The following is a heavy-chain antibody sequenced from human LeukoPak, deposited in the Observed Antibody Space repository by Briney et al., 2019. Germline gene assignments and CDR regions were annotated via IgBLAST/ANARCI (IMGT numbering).Heavy chain of an antibody. V-gene: IGHV3-23*01. D-gene: IGHD3/OR15-3a*01. CDR3: ARSLGLNWFDP. CDR1: GFTFSSYA. Sequence: GGSLRLSCAASGFTFSSYAMSCVRQAPGKGLEWVSAISGSGGSTYYADSVKGRFTISRDNSKNTLYLQMNSLRAEDTAVYYCARSLGLNWFDPWGQGTLVTVSS. J-gene: IGHJ5*02. CDR2: ISGSGGST.